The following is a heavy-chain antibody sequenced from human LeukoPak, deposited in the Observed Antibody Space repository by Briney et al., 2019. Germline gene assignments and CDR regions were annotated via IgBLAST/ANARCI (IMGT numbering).Heavy chain of an antibody. CDR2: INSDGSST. J-gene: IGHJ4*02. CDR3: ARDIGYETGY. CDR1: GFTFSSYW. V-gene: IGHV3-74*01. D-gene: IGHD2-15*01. Sequence: GGSLRLSCAASGFTFSSYWMHWVRQAPGEGLVWVSRINSDGSSTSYADSVKGRFTISRDNAKNTLYLQMNSLRAEDTAVYYCARDIGYETGYWGQGTLVTVSS.